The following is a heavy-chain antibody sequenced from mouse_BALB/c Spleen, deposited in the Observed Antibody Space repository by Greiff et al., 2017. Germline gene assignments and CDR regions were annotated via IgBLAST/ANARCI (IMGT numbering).Heavy chain of an antibody. CDR3: ARRRELPGAMDY. V-gene: IGHV1-4*02. J-gene: IGHJ4*01. D-gene: IGHD6-1*02. CDR2: INPSSGYT. CDR1: GYTFTSYT. Sequence: QVQLKQSAAELARPGASVKMSCKASGYTFTSYTMHWVKQRPGQGLEWIGYINPSSGYTEYNQKFKDKTTLTADKSSSTAYMQLSSLTSEDSAVYYCARRRELPGAMDYWGQGTSVTVSS.